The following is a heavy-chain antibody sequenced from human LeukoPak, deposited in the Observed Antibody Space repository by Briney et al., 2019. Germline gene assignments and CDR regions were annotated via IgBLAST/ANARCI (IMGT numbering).Heavy chain of an antibody. CDR2: INSCGSTT. CDR1: GFTLSNYW. D-gene: IGHD3-22*01. V-gene: IGHV3-74*01. Sequence: GGSVRLSCVASGFTLSNYWMHWVRQAPGKGLGWVSRINSCGSTTNYADSVKGRFTISRDNAKNTLYLEMNSLRVEDTALYSCARVGYYYDNNCDAFDIWGQGTMVTVSS. J-gene: IGHJ3*02. CDR3: ARVGYYYDNNCDAFDI.